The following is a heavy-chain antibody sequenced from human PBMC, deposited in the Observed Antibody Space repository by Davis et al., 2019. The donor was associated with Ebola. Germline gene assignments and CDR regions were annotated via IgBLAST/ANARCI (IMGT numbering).Heavy chain of an antibody. D-gene: IGHD3-3*01. V-gene: IGHV1-18*01. CDR3: AKVGYYDYWSGYSELDP. J-gene: IGHJ5*02. CDR2: TSTSNGNT. CDR1: GYTFTYYG. Sequence: ASVKVSCKTSGYTFTYYGISWVRQAPGQGLEWMGWTSTSNGNTHYAQKLQGRVTMTTDTSTSTGYMELRSLRSDDTAVYYCAKVGYYDYWSGYSELDPWGQGSLVTVSS.